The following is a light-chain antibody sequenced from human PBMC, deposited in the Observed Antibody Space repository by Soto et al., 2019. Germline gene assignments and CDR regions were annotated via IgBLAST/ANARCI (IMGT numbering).Light chain of an antibody. CDR3: HQYNYWPPWT. CDR1: QSVSNN. CDR2: GAS. V-gene: IGKV3D-15*01. Sequence: EIVLTQSPGTLSLSPGERATLSCRVSQSVSNNYLAWYQQKPGQAPRLLIYGASNRATGIPARFSGSGSGTEFSLTISSLQSEDYAVYYCHQYNYWPPWTFGQGTKVDIK. J-gene: IGKJ1*01.